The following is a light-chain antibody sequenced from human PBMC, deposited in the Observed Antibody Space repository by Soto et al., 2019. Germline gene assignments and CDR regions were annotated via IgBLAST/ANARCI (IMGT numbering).Light chain of an antibody. V-gene: IGKV3-20*01. CDR1: QSVNNNY. J-gene: IGKJ2*01. Sequence: EIVLTQSPGTLSLSPGERATLSCRASQSVNNNYLAWYQQKPGQAPRLLIYGASSRATGIPDRFSGSGSGTDFTLTISRLEPEDCAVYNCQQYGSSQHTCGKGTKQEIK. CDR2: GAS. CDR3: QQYGSSQHT.